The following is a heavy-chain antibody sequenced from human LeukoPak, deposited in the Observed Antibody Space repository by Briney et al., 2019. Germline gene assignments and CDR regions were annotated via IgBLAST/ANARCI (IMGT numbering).Heavy chain of an antibody. V-gene: IGHV1-46*01. J-gene: IGHJ4*02. CDR3: AKTKQWLDY. CDR1: GYTFTSYY. D-gene: IGHD6-19*01. Sequence: ASVKVSCKASGYTFTSYYIHWVRQAPGQGLEWMGIINPSGGSRSYAQKFQGRVTMTRDTSTSTVYMELSSLRSEDTAMYYCAKTKQWLDYWGQGTLVTVSS. CDR2: INPSGGSR.